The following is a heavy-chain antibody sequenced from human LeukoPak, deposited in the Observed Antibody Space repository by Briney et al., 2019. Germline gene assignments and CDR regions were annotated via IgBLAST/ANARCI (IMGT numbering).Heavy chain of an antibody. V-gene: IGHV3-48*04. Sequence: PGGSLRLSCAASGFTFSSYSMNWVRQAPGKGLEWVSYISSSSSTIYYADSMKGRFTISRDNAKTSLYVQLNSLRAEDTAVYYCARAKGSYSFDYWGQGTLVTVSS. CDR2: ISSSSSTI. D-gene: IGHD3-10*01. CDR1: GFTFSSYS. J-gene: IGHJ4*02. CDR3: ARAKGSYSFDY.